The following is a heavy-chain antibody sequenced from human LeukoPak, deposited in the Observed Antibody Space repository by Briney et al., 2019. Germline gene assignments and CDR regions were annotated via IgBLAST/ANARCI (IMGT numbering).Heavy chain of an antibody. J-gene: IGHJ6*03. CDR1: GYTFTSYD. CDR3: ARGPMGVPAAIDYYYYMDV. D-gene: IGHD2-2*02. CDR2: MNPNSGNT. Sequence: ASVKVSCKASGYTFTSYDITWVRQATGQGLEWMGWMNPNSGNTGYAQKFQGRVTITRNTSISTAYMELSSLRSEDTAVYYCARGPMGVPAAIDYYYYMDVWGKGTTVTVSS. V-gene: IGHV1-8*03.